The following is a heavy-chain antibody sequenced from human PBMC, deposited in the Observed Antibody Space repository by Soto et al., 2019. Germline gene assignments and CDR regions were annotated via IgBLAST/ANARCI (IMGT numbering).Heavy chain of an antibody. Sequence: EVQLVESGGGLVQRGGSLRLSCAASGFSVSTSAMSWVRQAPGKGLERVSAITPAGTIYYADSVKGRFTISRDNSWNTLDLQINSLRDEDTAVYYCAKGGVIKYHYGMDVWCQGTTVTVSS. J-gene: IGHJ6*02. CDR2: ITPAGTI. V-gene: IGHV3-23*04. D-gene: IGHD2-21*01. CDR3: AKGGVIKYHYGMDV. CDR1: GFSVSTSA.